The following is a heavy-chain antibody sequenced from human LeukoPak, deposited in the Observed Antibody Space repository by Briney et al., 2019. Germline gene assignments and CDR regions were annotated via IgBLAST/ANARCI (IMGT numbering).Heavy chain of an antibody. V-gene: IGHV3-20*04. CDR3: ARVHRPIYYYYMDV. CDR1: GFTFDDYG. Sequence: PGGSLRLSCAASGFTFDDYGMSWVRQAPGKGLEWVSGINWNGGSTGYADSVKGRFTISRDNAKNSLDLQMNSLRAEDTALYYCARVHRPIYYYYMDVWGRGTTVTVSS. J-gene: IGHJ6*03. CDR2: INWNGGST.